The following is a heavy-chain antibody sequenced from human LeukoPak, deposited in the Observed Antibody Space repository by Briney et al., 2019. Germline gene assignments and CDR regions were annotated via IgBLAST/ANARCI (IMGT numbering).Heavy chain of an antibody. CDR3: ITGGGYDSFDY. V-gene: IGHV3-15*01. D-gene: IGHD5-12*01. CDR2: IKRKTDGGTT. Sequence: GGSLRLSCAASGLTFSDAWMNWVRQAPGKGLEWVGHIKRKTDGGTTDYAAPVKGRFTISRDDSKNTLYLQMSSLKTEDTAVYYCITGGGYDSFDYWGQGTLVTVSP. CDR1: GLTFSDAW. J-gene: IGHJ4*02.